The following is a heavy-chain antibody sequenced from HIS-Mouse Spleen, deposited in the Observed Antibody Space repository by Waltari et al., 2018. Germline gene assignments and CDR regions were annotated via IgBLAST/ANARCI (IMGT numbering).Heavy chain of an antibody. D-gene: IGHD1-26*01. CDR3: ARVGELLNAFDI. V-gene: IGHV3-30*04. Sequence: QVQLVESGGGVVQPGRSLRLSCAASGFTFSSYAMHWVRQAPGKGLEWVAVISYDGSNKYYADSVKGRFTISRDNSKNTLYLQMNSLRAEDTAVYYCARVGELLNAFDIWGQGTMVTVSS. CDR2: ISYDGSNK. CDR1: GFTFSSYA. J-gene: IGHJ3*02.